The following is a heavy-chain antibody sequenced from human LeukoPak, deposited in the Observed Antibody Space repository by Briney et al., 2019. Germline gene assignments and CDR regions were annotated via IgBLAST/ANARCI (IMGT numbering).Heavy chain of an antibody. Sequence: GASVKVSCKASGYTFTSYGITWVRQAPGQGLEWMGRIIPIFGTANYAQKFQGRVTITTDESTSTAYMELSSLRSEDTAVYYCARDELGTSTVTTAPFDYWGQGTLVTVSS. V-gene: IGHV1-69*05. CDR3: ARDELGTSTVTTAPFDY. J-gene: IGHJ4*02. CDR2: IIPIFGTA. CDR1: GYTFTSYG. D-gene: IGHD4-11*01.